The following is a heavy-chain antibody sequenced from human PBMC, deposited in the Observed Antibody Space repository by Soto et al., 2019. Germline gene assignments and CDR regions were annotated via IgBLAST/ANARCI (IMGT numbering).Heavy chain of an antibody. Sequence: QVQLQESGPGLVKPSETLSLTCTVSGGSISSYYWSWIRQPAGKGLEWIGRIYTSGSTNYNPSLKSRVTMSVDTSKNQFSLKLSSVTAADTAVYYCARDRVLKLDWNYVGWFDPWGQGTLVTVSS. CDR3: ARDRVLKLDWNYVGWFDP. D-gene: IGHD1-7*01. CDR1: GGSISSYY. CDR2: IYTSGST. V-gene: IGHV4-4*07. J-gene: IGHJ5*02.